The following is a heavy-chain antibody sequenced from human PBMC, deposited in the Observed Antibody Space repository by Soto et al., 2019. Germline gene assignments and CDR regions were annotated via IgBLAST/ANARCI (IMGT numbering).Heavy chain of an antibody. Sequence: GESLKISCKGSGYSFTSYWIGWVRQMPGKGLEWMGIIYPGDSDTRYSPSFQGQVTISADKSISTAYLQWSSLKASDTAMYYCARRWPVAAAGPYFDYWGQGTLVTVSS. D-gene: IGHD6-13*01. J-gene: IGHJ4*02. CDR3: ARRWPVAAAGPYFDY. CDR1: GYSFTSYW. CDR2: IYPGDSDT. V-gene: IGHV5-51*01.